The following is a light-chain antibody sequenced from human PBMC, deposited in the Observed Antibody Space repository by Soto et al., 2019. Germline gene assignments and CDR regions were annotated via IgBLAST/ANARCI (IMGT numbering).Light chain of an antibody. CDR3: AAWDDSLSGVA. Sequence: QSVLTQPPSTSGTPGPGVALSFSGSRSNIGSRTVNWYQQLPGTAPKLLVYGNDQRPSGVPDRFSGSKSGTSASLAISGLQSEDEADYYCAAWDDSLSGVAFGGGTKLTVL. CDR2: GND. V-gene: IGLV1-44*01. CDR1: RSNIGSRT. J-gene: IGLJ2*01.